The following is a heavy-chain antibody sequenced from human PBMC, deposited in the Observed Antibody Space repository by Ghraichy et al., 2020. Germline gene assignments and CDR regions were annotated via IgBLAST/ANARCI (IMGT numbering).Heavy chain of an antibody. V-gene: IGHV3-21*01. Sequence: GGSLRLSRAASGFTFSTYTMNWVRQAPGKGLEWVSSISSTSNYIYYADSVKGRFTISRDNAKNSLYLQMNSLRAGDTAVYYCVRDGYSTGWYGRPTPYYFDHWGQGSLVTVSS. J-gene: IGHJ4*02. CDR3: VRDGYSTGWYGRPTPYYFDH. D-gene: IGHD6-19*01. CDR1: GFTFSTYT. CDR2: ISSTSNYI.